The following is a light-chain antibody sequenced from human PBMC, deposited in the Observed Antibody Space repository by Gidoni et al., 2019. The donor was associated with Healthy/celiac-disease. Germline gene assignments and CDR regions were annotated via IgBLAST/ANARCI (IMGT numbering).Light chain of an antibody. CDR3: QQRSNWPLT. V-gene: IGKV3-11*01. J-gene: IGKJ4*01. CDR1: QSVSSY. Sequence: IVLTQSPATLSLSPGERATLSCRASQSVSSYLAWYQQKPGQAPRLLIYDASNRATGIPARFSGRGSGTDFTLTISSLEPEDFAVYYCQQRSNWPLTFGGXTKVEIK. CDR2: DAS.